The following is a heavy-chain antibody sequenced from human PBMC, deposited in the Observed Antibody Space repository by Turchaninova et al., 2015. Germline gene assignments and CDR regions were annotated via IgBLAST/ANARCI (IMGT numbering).Heavy chain of an antibody. Sequence: QVQLVQSGAEVKKPGSSVKVSCKASGGTFSSYAISWVRQAPGQGLEWMGRIIPILCIANYAQKFQGRVQITADKATSTAYMELGSLRSEDTAGYYCARNDYGDYGSLDYWGQGTLVTVSS. CDR1: GGTFSSYA. J-gene: IGHJ4*02. V-gene: IGHV1-69*04. D-gene: IGHD4-17*01. CDR2: IIPILCIA. CDR3: ARNDYGDYGSLDY.